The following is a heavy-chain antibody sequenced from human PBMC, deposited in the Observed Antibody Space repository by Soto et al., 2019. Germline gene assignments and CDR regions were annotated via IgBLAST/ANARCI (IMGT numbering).Heavy chain of an antibody. CDR3: VRDQKYFRVNGNWFDS. Sequence: ASVKFSCKASGYTFTGYYMHWVRQAPGQGLEWMGWVSGNNGASNPAPKVQGRITMTLDTSTGVSYMALRSLRSDDTAIYYCVRDQKYFRVNGNWFDSWGQGTLVTVSS. CDR1: GYTFTGYY. CDR2: VSGNNGAS. J-gene: IGHJ5*01. V-gene: IGHV1-18*04. D-gene: IGHD2-2*01.